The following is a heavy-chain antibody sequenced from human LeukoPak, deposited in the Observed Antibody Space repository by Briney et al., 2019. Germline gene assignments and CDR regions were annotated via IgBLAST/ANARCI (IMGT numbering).Heavy chain of an antibody. CDR3: ARDRPDTLTGYYTDYYYYYGMDV. V-gene: IGHV4-4*07. CDR2: IYTSGST. D-gene: IGHD3-9*01. CDR1: GGSISSYY. J-gene: IGHJ6*02. Sequence: SETLSLTCTVSGGSISSYYWSWIRQPAGKGLEWIGRIYTSGSTNYNPSLKSRVTMSVDTSKNQFSLKLSSVTAADTAVYYCARDRPDTLTGYYTDYYYYYGMDVWGQGTTATVSS.